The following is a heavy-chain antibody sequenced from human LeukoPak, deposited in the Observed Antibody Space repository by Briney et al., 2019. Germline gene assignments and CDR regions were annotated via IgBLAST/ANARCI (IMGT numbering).Heavy chain of an antibody. Sequence: SETLSLTCTVSGGSISSSSYYWGWIRQPPGKGLEWIGRIYYSGSTNYSPSLQSRVTISVDTSKNQFSLKLSSVTAEDTAVYYCARGGGAWIEWLLDYWGQGTLVTVSS. V-gene: IGHV4-39*07. CDR2: IYYSGST. CDR3: ARGGGAWIEWLLDY. CDR1: GGSISSSSYY. D-gene: IGHD3-3*01. J-gene: IGHJ4*02.